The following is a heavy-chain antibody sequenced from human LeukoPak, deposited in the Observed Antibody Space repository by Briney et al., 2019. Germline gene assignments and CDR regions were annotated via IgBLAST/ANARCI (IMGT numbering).Heavy chain of an antibody. D-gene: IGHD4-11*01. Sequence: ASVKVSCKASGGTFSSYAISWVRQAPGQGLEWMGGIIPIFGTANYAQKFQGRVTITADKSTSTAYMELSSLRSEDTAVYYCPGGRDPTVTYYYYYYMDVWGKGTTVTVS. CDR1: GGTFSSYA. CDR2: IIPIFGTA. CDR3: PGGRDPTVTYYYYYYMDV. V-gene: IGHV1-69*06. J-gene: IGHJ6*03.